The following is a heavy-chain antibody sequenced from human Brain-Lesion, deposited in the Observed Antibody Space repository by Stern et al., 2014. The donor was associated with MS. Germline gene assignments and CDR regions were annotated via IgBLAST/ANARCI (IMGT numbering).Heavy chain of an antibody. CDR3: ARGRVVPGFQYYATDV. V-gene: IGHV4-61*02. Sequence: QVQLVESGPGLVKPSQTLSLSCTVSGGSISSGGYYWSWIRQPAGKGLEWIGRIFNSGRTRYNPSLKRSVTLSIDTSKTQFSLRLNSMTAADTAVYYCARGRVVPGFQYYATDVWGQGTTVIVSS. CDR1: GGSISSGGYY. CDR2: IFNSGRT. D-gene: IGHD2-2*01. J-gene: IGHJ6*02.